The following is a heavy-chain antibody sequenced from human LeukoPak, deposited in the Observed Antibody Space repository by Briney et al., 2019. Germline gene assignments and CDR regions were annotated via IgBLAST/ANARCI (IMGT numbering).Heavy chain of an antibody. CDR3: AILTRLSTSPDRYYLDY. Sequence: SETLSLTCTVSGDSISSYYWSWIRQPPGEGLGWIGYIYTSGGTNYIPSLKGRVTISIDTSKNQFSLKLSSVTAADSAVYYCAILTRLSTSPDRYYLDYWGQGTLVTVSS. CDR2: IYTSGGT. CDR1: GDSISSYY. D-gene: IGHD6-6*01. V-gene: IGHV4-4*09. J-gene: IGHJ4*02.